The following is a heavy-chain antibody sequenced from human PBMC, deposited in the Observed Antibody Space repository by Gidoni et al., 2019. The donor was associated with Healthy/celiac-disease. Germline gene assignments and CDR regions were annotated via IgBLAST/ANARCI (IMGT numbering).Heavy chain of an antibody. V-gene: IGHV3-21*01. D-gene: IGHD3-16*01. CDR2: ISSSSSYI. J-gene: IGHJ1*01. CDR3: ARGEGGEVTRAEYFQH. CDR1: GFTFRSHS. Sequence: EVQLVESGVGLVKPGGSLRLSCAASGFTFRSHSLHWVRPAPGKGLEWVSSISSSSSYIYYADSVKGRFTISRDNAKNSLYLQMNSLRAEDTAVYYCARGEGGEVTRAEYFQHWGQGTLVTVSS.